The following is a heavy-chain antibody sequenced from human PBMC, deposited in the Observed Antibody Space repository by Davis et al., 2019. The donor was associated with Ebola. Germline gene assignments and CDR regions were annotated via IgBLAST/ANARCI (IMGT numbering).Heavy chain of an antibody. CDR3: AKDHLAGDYFDY. J-gene: IGHJ4*02. D-gene: IGHD6-19*01. Sequence: GESLKISCAASGFTFSSYGMHWVRQAPGKGLEWVAFIRYDGSNKYYADSVKGRFTISRDNSKNTLYLQMNSLRAEDTAVYYCAKDHLAGDYFDYWGQGTLVTVSS. CDR1: GFTFSSYG. CDR2: IRYDGSNK. V-gene: IGHV3-30*02.